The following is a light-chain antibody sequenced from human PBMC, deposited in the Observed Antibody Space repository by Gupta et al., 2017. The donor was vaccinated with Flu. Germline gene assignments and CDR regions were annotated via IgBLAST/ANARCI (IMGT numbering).Light chain of an antibody. Sequence: KVTISCSGTISNIGNNYLSWYLHLPGTAPKVLIYENDKRPSGISDRFSGSKSGTSATLGIAGLQTGDEADYYCGTWDSSLNAFVFGGGTRLTVL. V-gene: IGLV1-51*02. CDR1: ISNIGNNY. CDR2: END. J-gene: IGLJ2*01. CDR3: GTWDSSLNAFV.